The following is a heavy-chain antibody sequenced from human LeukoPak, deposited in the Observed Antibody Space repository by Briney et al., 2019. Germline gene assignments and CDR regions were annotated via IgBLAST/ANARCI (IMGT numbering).Heavy chain of an antibody. Sequence: GGSLRLSCAASGFTFSSYSMDWVRQAPGKGLEWVSYISSSSSTIYYADSVKGRFTISRDNAKNSLYLQMNSLRAEDTAVYYCASPDPKVATPDRIYYHYGMDVWGQGTTVTVSS. V-gene: IGHV3-48*01. J-gene: IGHJ6*02. CDR1: GFTFSSYS. CDR3: ASPDPKVATPDRIYYHYGMDV. CDR2: ISSSSSTI. D-gene: IGHD5-12*01.